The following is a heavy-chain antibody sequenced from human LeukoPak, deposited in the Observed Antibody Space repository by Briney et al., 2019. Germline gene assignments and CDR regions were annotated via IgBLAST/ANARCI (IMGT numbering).Heavy chain of an antibody. CDR1: GGSISSSNYY. D-gene: IGHD3-10*01. Sequence: SSETLSLTCTVSGGSISSSNYYWGWIRQPPGKGLEWIGSIYYSGSTYYNPSLKSRVTISVDTSKNQFSLKLSSVIAADTAVYYCARHGAKFTRILLWFGELSNFDYWGQGTLVTVSS. J-gene: IGHJ4*02. V-gene: IGHV4-39*01. CDR3: ARHGAKFTRILLWFGELSNFDY. CDR2: IYYSGST.